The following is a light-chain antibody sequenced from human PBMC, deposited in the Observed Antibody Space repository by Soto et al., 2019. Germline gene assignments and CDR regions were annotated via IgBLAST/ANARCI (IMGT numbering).Light chain of an antibody. Sequence: QSVLTQPASVSGSPGQSITISCTGTSSDVGVYNYVSWYQHHPGKAPKVVIFEVSHRPSGVSNRFSGSNSGNTASLTISGLQADDEADYYCTSYTTRSTWVFGGGTKLTVL. V-gene: IGLV2-14*01. CDR3: TSYTTRSTWV. CDR2: EVS. CDR1: SSDVGVYNY. J-gene: IGLJ3*02.